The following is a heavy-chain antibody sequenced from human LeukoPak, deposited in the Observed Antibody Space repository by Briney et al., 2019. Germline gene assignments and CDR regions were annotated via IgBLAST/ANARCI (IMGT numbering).Heavy chain of an antibody. CDR2: INHSGAT. D-gene: IGHD3-22*01. J-gene: IGHJ4*02. CDR1: GYSINSGYY. V-gene: IGHV4-38-2*02. CDR3: AREKSDSSGYYYIY. Sequence: SETLSLTCTVSGYSINSGYYWGWIRQPQGKGLELIGSINHSGATYYNPSLKSRVTISVDTSKNQFSLRLSSVTAADTAVYYCAREKSDSSGYYYIYWGQGTLVTVSS.